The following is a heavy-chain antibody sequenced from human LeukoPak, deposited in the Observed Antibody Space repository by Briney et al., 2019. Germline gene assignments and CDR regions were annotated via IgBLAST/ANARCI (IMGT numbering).Heavy chain of an antibody. Sequence: SETLSLTCTVTGGSMTEKYWNWIRQAPGKGPEWLGSVYYTGSTRVTPSLKSRLTVSMDTAQNQFSLTLTSVTPADTAVYFCAGTVMSGYSYPFGFRGQGTQVTVSS. CDR1: GGSMTEKY. V-gene: IGHV4-59*01. CDR2: VYYTGST. J-gene: IGHJ4*02. D-gene: IGHD5-18*01. CDR3: AGTVMSGYSYPFGF.